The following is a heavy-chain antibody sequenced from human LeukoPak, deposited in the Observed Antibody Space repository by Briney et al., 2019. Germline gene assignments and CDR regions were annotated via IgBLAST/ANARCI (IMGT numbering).Heavy chain of an antibody. CDR2: IIPIFGTA. J-gene: IGHJ4*02. CDR3: ARARLEWLYYFDY. V-gene: IGHV1-69*05. Sequence: ASVKVSCKASGGTFISYAISWVRQAPGQGLEWMGRIIPIFGTANYAQKFQGRVTITTDESTSTAYMELSSLRSEDTAVYYCARARLEWLYYFDYWGQGTLVTVSS. D-gene: IGHD6-19*01. CDR1: GGTFISYA.